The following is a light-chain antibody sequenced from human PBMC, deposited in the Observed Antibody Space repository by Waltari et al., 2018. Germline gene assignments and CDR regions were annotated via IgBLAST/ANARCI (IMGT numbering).Light chain of an antibody. Sequence: IVMTQSPAILSVSPGNAATLFCRASESISRDLAWYQQKPGQPPRLVIYGASTRAAGIPARFSGSGSGTEFSLTISSLQSDDSAVYFCQQYNLWHLTFGGGTKVEIK. J-gene: IGKJ4*01. CDR3: QQYNLWHLT. CDR2: GAS. CDR1: ESISRD. V-gene: IGKV3-15*01.